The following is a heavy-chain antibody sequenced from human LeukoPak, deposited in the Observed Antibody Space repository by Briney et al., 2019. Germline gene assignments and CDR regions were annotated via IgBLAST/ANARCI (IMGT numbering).Heavy chain of an antibody. CDR1: GFTFSSYA. Sequence: PGGSLRLSCAASGFTFSSYAMSWVRQAPGKGLEWVANIKQDGREKYYVDSVKGRFTISRDNAKNSLYLQMNSLRAEDTAVYYCARGHLLVDYWGQGTLVTVSS. V-gene: IGHV3-7*01. CDR2: IKQDGREK. J-gene: IGHJ4*02. CDR3: ARGHLLVDY.